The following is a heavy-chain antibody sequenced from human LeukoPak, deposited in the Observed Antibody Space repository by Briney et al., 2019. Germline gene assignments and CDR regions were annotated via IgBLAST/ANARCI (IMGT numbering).Heavy chain of an antibody. CDR3: ARDIKWIQPGYYFDY. CDR1: GYTFTSYG. J-gene: IGHJ4*02. V-gene: IGHV1-18*01. CDR2: ISAYNGNT. Sequence: EASVKVSCKASGYTFTSYGISWVRQAPGQGLEWMGWISAYNGNTNYALKLQGRVTMTTDTSTSTAYMELRSLRSDDTAVYYCARDIKWIQPGYYFDYWGQGTLVTVSS. D-gene: IGHD5-18*01.